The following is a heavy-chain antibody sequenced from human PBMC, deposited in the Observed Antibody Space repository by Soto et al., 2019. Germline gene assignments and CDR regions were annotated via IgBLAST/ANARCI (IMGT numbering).Heavy chain of an antibody. D-gene: IGHD1-26*01. CDR2: MNPDSGNT. Sequence: QVHRVQSGAEVKKPGAAVMVSCKSAGYTFTSYGINWVRQPPGPGHEWLGWMNPDSGNTGEAQKFQAGVTMTRDPSTNKAYIDPSRLRAEDTAVYYRAIQKGDARAYWGQGSLVPVSS. CDR1: GYTFTSYG. CDR3: AIQKGDARAY. V-gene: IGHV1-8*01. J-gene: IGHJ1*01.